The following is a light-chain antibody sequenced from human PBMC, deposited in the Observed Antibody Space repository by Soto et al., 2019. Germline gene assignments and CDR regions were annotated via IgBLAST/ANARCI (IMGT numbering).Light chain of an antibody. CDR2: GPS. Sequence: EIVLTQSPGTLSLSPGERATLSCRASQSVPKNYLAWYQHKPGQAPRLLIYGPSSRATGIPGRFSGSGSGTNFTLRISRLEPEDFAVYYCHQYATSPQTFGQGTKVEIK. J-gene: IGKJ1*01. V-gene: IGKV3-20*01. CDR1: QSVPKNY. CDR3: HQYATSPQT.